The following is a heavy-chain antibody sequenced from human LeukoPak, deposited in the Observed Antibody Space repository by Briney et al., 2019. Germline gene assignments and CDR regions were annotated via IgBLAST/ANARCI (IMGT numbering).Heavy chain of an antibody. J-gene: IGHJ6*02. CDR1: GYTFTGYY. CDR3: ASPTGGYSNPYYYYGMDV. D-gene: IGHD4-11*01. CDR2: INPNSGGT. V-gene: IGHV1-2*06. Sequence: RASVKVSCKASGYTFTGYYMHWVRQAPGQGLEWMGRINPNSGGTNYAQKFQGRVTMTRDTSISTAYMELSRLRSDDTAVYYCASPTGGYSNPYYYYGMDVWGQGTTVTVSS.